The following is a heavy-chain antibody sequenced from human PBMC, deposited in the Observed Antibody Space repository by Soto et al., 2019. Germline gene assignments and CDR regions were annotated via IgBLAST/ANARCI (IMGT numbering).Heavy chain of an antibody. CDR1: GFTFSSYG. CDR3: ARVATPSGSYKLWWFDP. CDR2: IWYDGSNK. Sequence: GGSLRLSCAASGFTFSSYGMHWVRQAPGKGLEWVAVIWYDGSNKYYADSVKGRFTISRDNSKNTLYLQMNSLRAEDTAVYYCARVATPSGSYKLWWFDPWGQGTLVTVSS. J-gene: IGHJ5*02. D-gene: IGHD1-26*01. V-gene: IGHV3-33*08.